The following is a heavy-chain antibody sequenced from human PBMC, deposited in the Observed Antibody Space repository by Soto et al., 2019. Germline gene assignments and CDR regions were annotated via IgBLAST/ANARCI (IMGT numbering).Heavy chain of an antibody. CDR1: GGSISSSSYY. V-gene: IGHV4-61*01. CDR2: LYYSGNT. D-gene: IGHD2-15*01. Sequence: SETLSLTCTVSGGSISSSSYYWSWVRQPPGKGLEWIGYLYYSGNTNYNPSLKSRVTISVDASKNQVSLRLTSVTAADTAVYYCARVGGVAARTFDYWGQGTVVTVSS. CDR3: ARVGGVAARTFDY. J-gene: IGHJ4*02.